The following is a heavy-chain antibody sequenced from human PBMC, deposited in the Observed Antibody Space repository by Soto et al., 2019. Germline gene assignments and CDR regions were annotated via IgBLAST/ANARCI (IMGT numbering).Heavy chain of an antibody. D-gene: IGHD3-10*01. V-gene: IGHV4-31*03. CDR2: IYYSGST. J-gene: IGHJ4*02. CDR3: ARGVTMVRGVIHTPYFDY. Sequence: QVQLQESGPGLVKPSQTLSLTCTVSGGSISSGGYYWSWIRQHPGKGLEWIGYIYYSGSTYYNWTLKSRVTISVDTSKNQFSLKLSSVTAADTAVYYCARGVTMVRGVIHTPYFDYWGQGTLVTVSS. CDR1: GGSISSGGYY.